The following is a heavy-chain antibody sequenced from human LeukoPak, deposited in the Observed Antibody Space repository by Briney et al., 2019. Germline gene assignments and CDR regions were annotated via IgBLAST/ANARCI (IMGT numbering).Heavy chain of an antibody. CDR3: AKDSASYGRFDY. CDR1: GFTFSSYA. J-gene: IGHJ4*02. D-gene: IGHD5-18*01. V-gene: IGHV3-23*01. Sequence: GGSLRLSCAASGFTFSSYAMSWVRQAPGKGLEWVSVISGSGSSTYYADSVKGRFTISRDDSKNTLYLQMNSLRAEDTAVYFCAKDSASYGRFDYWGQGTLVTVSS. CDR2: ISGSGSST.